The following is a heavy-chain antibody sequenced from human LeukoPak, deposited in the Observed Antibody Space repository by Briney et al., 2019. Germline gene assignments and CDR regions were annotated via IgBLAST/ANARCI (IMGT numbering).Heavy chain of an antibody. CDR3: ARDADGYQEEYLQH. CDR2: ISSNGGST. J-gene: IGHJ1*01. D-gene: IGHD3-22*01. Sequence: PGGSLRLSCAASGFTFSSYAMHWVRQAPGKGLEYVSAISSNGGSTYYANSVKGRFTISRDNSKNTLYLQMGSLRAEDMAVYYCARDADGYQEEYLQHWGQGTLVTVSS. V-gene: IGHV3-64*01. CDR1: GFTFSSYA.